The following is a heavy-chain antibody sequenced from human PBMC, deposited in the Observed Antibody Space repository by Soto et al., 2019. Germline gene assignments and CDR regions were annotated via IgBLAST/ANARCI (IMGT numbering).Heavy chain of an antibody. Sequence: QVQLVESGGDVFQPGRSLRLSFAASGFTFISYGMHWFRQAPGKGLECVAVIGYGGSNKYYADSVKGRFTISRDNSKNTLYLQMNRLRADDTAVYYRARHGEFSDHSAFDIWGQGTMVTVSS. CDR2: IGYGGSNK. D-gene: IGHD3-10*01. CDR3: ARHGEFSDHSAFDI. J-gene: IGHJ3*02. CDR1: GFTFISYG. V-gene: IGHV3-33*01.